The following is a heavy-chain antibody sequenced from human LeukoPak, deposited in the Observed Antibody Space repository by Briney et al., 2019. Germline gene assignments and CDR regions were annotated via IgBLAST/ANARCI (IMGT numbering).Heavy chain of an antibody. J-gene: IGHJ6*03. CDR3: ARETSQKGAHYMDV. V-gene: IGHV4-59*01. CDR1: GGSFSGYY. CDR2: IYYSGST. D-gene: IGHD3-16*01. Sequence: KTSETLSLTCAVYGGSFSGYYWSWIRQPPGKGLEWIGCIYYSGSTSYNPSLKSRVTISVDTSKNQFSLKLNSVTAADTAVYYCARETSQKGAHYMDVWGKGTTVTISS.